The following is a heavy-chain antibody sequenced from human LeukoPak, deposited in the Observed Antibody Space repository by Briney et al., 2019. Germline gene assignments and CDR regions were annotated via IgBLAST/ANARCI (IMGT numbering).Heavy chain of an antibody. CDR2: ISYDGSNK. D-gene: IGHD3-10*01. V-gene: IGHV3-30*18. Sequence: GRSLRLSCAASGFTFSSYGMHWVRQAPGKGLEWVAVISYDGSNKYYADSVKGRFTISRDNSKNTLYLQMNSLRAEDTAVYYCAKVRSTYYYGSGPGSSLDYWGQGTLVTVSS. CDR3: AKVRSTYYYGSGPGSSLDY. J-gene: IGHJ4*02. CDR1: GFTFSSYG.